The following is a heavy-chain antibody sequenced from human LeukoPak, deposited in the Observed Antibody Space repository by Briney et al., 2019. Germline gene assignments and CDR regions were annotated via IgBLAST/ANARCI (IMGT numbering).Heavy chain of an antibody. CDR3: ARSYSSSYLPYDY. V-gene: IGHV4-59*01. J-gene: IGHJ4*02. CDR2: IYYSGST. CDR1: GGSLSSFY. Sequence: ASETLSLTCPVSGGSLSSFYWGWVRQPPGKGMGWIGYIYYSGSTNYNPSLKSRVTISVDTSKNQFSLKLSSVTAADTAVYYCARSYSSSYLPYDYWGQGTLVTVSS. D-gene: IGHD6-13*01.